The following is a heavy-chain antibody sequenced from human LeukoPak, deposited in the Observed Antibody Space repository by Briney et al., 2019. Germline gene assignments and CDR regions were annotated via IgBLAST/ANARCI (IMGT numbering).Heavy chain of an antibody. CDR1: GGSFSGYY. CDR3: ARDSFIVVVPPYYWYFDL. J-gene: IGHJ2*01. V-gene: IGHV4-34*01. Sequence: SETLSLTCAVYGGSFSGYYWSWIRQPPGKGLEWIGEINHSGSTNYNPSLKSRVTISVDTSKNQFSLKLSSVTAADTAVYYCARDSFIVVVPPYYWYFDLWGRGTLVTVSS. CDR2: INHSGST. D-gene: IGHD2-2*01.